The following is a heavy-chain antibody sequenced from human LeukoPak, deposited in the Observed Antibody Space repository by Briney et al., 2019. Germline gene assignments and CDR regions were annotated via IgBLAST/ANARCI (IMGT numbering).Heavy chain of an antibody. V-gene: IGHV3-20*04. Sequence: AGGSLRLSCVASGFRFDDYGMSWVRQGPGKGLEWVSGINWNGASTGYADSVKGRFTISRDNAKNSLYLLMESLRAEDTAFYCVRAGNDPFSSGWYGDYWGQGTLVTVSS. D-gene: IGHD6-19*01. J-gene: IGHJ4*02. CDR3: VRAGNDPFSSGWYGDY. CDR1: GFRFDDYG. CDR2: INWNGAST.